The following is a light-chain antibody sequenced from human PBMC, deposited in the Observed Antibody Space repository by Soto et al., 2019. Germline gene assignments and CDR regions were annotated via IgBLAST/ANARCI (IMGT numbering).Light chain of an antibody. V-gene: IGKV1-27*01. CDR2: GAS. CDR3: QKYDNIPVT. J-gene: IGKJ4*01. Sequence: DIQMTQSPSSLSASVGDRVTITCRASQGISNFLAWYQQKAGKVPKLLIHGASTLQSGVASRFSGRGSGTDFTLTITSLQPEDVATYYCQKYDNIPVTFGGGTKVEIK. CDR1: QGISNF.